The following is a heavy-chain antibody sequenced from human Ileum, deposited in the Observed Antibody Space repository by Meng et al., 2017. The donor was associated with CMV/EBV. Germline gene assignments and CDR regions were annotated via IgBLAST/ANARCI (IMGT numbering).Heavy chain of an antibody. J-gene: IGHJ4*02. D-gene: IGHD1-20*01. V-gene: IGHV4-61*02. Sequence: VIPSTTRSRTCTMSRGAMSSVSYYRVLLRQPAEKGLEWIGRIYTSESTTYNPSLKSRVTISVDTSKTQFSLKLSSVTATDTAVYYCAGGAITGTTEVPFDYWGQGTLVTVSS. CDR1: RGAMSSVSYY. CDR3: AGGAITGTTEVPFDY. CDR2: IYTSEST.